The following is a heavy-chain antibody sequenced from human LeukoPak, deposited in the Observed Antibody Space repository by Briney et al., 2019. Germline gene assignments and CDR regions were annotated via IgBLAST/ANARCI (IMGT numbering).Heavy chain of an antibody. Sequence: GGSLGLSCAASGFTFNIYAMNWVRQAPGKGLEWISSISYSAAGTYYADSVKGRFSISRDNSKKIVYLQMNSLRAEDTAVYYCAKDRMGGVTFFDYWGQGTLVTVSS. J-gene: IGHJ4*02. D-gene: IGHD2-21*02. CDR2: ISYSAAGT. V-gene: IGHV3-23*01. CDR1: GFTFNIYA. CDR3: AKDRMGGVTFFDY.